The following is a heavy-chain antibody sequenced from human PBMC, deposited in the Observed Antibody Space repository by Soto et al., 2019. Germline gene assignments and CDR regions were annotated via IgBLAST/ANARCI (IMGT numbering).Heavy chain of an antibody. CDR1: GGSISSSSYY. CDR2: IYYSGST. V-gene: IGHV4-39*01. Sequence: PSETLSLTYTVSGGSISSSSYYWGWIRQPPGKGLEWIGSIYYSGSTYYNPSLKSRVTMSVDTYTNQFSLKLMSVTAADTAIYYCTRHEGGAAADRPLDYRGQGTLVTGSS. CDR3: TRHEGGAAADRPLDY. J-gene: IGHJ4*02. D-gene: IGHD6-13*01.